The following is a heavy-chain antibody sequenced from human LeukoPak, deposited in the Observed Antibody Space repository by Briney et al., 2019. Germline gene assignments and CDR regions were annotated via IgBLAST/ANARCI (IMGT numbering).Heavy chain of an antibody. V-gene: IGHV1-69*11. D-gene: IGHD2-2*01. CDR3: ARDDTNSPSRF. Sequence: ASVKVSCKASGGTFSTSGINWVRQAPGQGLEWMGRIIPILGTADYAQKFQSRVTISADEYTSSAHLELSSLRYEDTAMYYCARDDTNSPSRFWGQGTLVTVSS. J-gene: IGHJ4*02. CDR1: GGTFSTSG. CDR2: IIPILGTA.